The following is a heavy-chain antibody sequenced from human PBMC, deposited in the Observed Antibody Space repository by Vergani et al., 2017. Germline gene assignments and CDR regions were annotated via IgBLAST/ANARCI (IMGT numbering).Heavy chain of an antibody. CDR2: IKQDGSEK. CDR1: GFTFSSYW. D-gene: IGHD3-22*01. J-gene: IGHJ6*02. Sequence: EVQMVESGGGLVKPGGSLRLSCAASGFTFSSYWMSWVRQAPGKGLEWVANIKQDGSEKYYVDSVKGRFTISRYNAKNSLDLQMNSLRAEDTAVDYCARAPGGNYYDSSGYYYYYGMDVWGQGTTVTVSS. CDR3: ARAPGGNYYDSSGYYYYYGMDV. V-gene: IGHV3-7*01.